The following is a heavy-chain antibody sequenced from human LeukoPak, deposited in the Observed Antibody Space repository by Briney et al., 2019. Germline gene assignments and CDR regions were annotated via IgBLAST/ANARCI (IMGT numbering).Heavy chain of an antibody. CDR3: AKFLDYGGNSGDAFDI. CDR2: ISGSGGST. D-gene: IGHD4-23*01. V-gene: IGHV3-23*01. CDR1: GFTFSSYA. J-gene: IGHJ3*02. Sequence: GGSLRLPCAASGFTFSSYAMSWVRQAPGKGLEWVSAISGSGGSTYYADSVKGRFTISRDNSKNTLYLQMNSLRAEDTAVYYCAKFLDYGGNSGDAFDIWGQGTMVTVSS.